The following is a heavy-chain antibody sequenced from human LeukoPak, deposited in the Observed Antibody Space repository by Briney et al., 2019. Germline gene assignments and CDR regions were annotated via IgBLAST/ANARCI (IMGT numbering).Heavy chain of an antibody. Sequence: GESPKISCQATGYSYTNYWIAWVRQIPGKGLEWMEMIYYSDSDTTYSPSFQGRVTISADKSISTAYLQWSSLKASDTDIYYCARRVYGDYSFHYWGQGTLVTVSS. CDR1: GYSYTNYW. J-gene: IGHJ4*02. CDR3: ARRVYGDYSFHY. V-gene: IGHV5-51*01. D-gene: IGHD4-17*01. CDR2: IYYSDSDT.